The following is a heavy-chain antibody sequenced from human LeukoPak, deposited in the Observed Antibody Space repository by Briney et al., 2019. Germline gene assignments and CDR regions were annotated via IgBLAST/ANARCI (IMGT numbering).Heavy chain of an antibody. CDR1: GGSISSYY. J-gene: IGHJ3*02. CDR3: ARGTYYYDSSGYYGAFDI. V-gene: IGHV4-59*01. CDR2: IYYSGST. D-gene: IGHD3-22*01. Sequence: SETLSLTCTVSGGSISSYYWSWIRQPPGKGLEWIGCIYYSGSTNYNPSLKSRVTISVDTSKNQFSLKLSSVTAADTAVYYCARGTYYYDSSGYYGAFDIWGQGTMVTVSS.